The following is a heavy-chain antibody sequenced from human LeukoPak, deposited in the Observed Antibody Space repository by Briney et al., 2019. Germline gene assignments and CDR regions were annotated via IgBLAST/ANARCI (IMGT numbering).Heavy chain of an antibody. CDR3: ASRIAAGFDY. CDR1: GGSFSGYY. V-gene: IGHV4-34*01. Sequence: PSETLSLTCAVYGGSFSGYYWSWIRQPPGKGLEWIGEINHSGSTNYNPSPKSRVTISVDTSKNQFSLKLSSVSAADTAVYYCASRIAAGFDYWGQGTLVTVSS. J-gene: IGHJ4*02. D-gene: IGHD6-13*01. CDR2: INHSGST.